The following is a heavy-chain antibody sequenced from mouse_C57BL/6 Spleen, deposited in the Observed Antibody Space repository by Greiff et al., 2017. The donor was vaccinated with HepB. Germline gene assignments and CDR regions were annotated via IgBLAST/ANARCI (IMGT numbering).Heavy chain of an antibody. V-gene: IGHV1-55*01. CDR2: IYPGSGST. CDR3: ARGDGYWYFDV. CDR1: GYTFTSYW. J-gene: IGHJ1*03. D-gene: IGHD2-3*01. Sequence: QVQLQQPGAELVKPGASVKMSCKASGYTFTSYWITWVKQRPGQGLEWIGDIYPGSGSTNYNEKLKSKATLTVDTAASTAYIQLSSLTSEDSAVYYCARGDGYWYFDVWGTGTTVTVSS.